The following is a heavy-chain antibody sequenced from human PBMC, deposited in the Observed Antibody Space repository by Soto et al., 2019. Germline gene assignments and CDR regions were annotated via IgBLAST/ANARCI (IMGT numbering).Heavy chain of an antibody. V-gene: IGHV3-43*01. CDR2: ISWDGRST. CDR3: GKDGAVSDYTYLDY. D-gene: IGHD4-17*01. Sequence: PGGSLILSCAASGFTFDEYSMPWVRQAPGKGLEWVSLISWDGRSTYYADSVKGRFTISRDNSKNSLYLQMNSLTTEDTAFYYCGKDGAVSDYTYLDYWGQGA. J-gene: IGHJ4*02. CDR1: GFTFDEYS.